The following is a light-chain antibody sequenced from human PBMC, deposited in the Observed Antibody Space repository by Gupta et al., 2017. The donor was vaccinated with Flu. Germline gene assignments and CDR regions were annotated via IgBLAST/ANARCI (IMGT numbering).Light chain of an antibody. CDR2: SNN. Sequence: QSVLTQPPSASGTPGQRVTISCSGSSSNIGTNYVYWYQQLPGTAPNLLIYSNNQRPSGVSDRFSSYTSGTYASPVTRGLRSEDEADDYCAASDDSLSSWVFGGGTKLTVL. CDR3: AASDDSLSSWV. V-gene: IGLV1-47*02. J-gene: IGLJ3*02. CDR1: SSNIGTNY.